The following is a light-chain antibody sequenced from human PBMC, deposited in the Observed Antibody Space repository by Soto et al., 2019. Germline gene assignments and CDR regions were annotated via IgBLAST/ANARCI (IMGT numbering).Light chain of an antibody. CDR1: QSISIW. J-gene: IGKJ1*01. CDR2: KAS. Sequence: DIQMTQSPSTLSASVGDRVTITCRASQSISIWLARYQKQPGKAPKILIYKASSLVSGVPSRFSGSGSGTEVTLANSSLQPADFASCYGHQYSIYTPITFGKGNKVDIK. V-gene: IGKV1-5*03. CDR3: HQYSIYTPIT.